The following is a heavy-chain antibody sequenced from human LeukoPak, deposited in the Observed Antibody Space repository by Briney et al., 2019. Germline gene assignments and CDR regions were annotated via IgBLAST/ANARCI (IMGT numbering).Heavy chain of an antibody. V-gene: IGHV3-23*01. Sequence: GASVKVSCKASGYTFTSYGISWVRQAPGKGLEWVSAISGSGGRTDYADSVKGRFTISRDNSKNTLYLQMNSLRAEDAAVYYCAKGGRAGGSITLIRGVRNYYYYMDVWGTGTTVTISS. J-gene: IGHJ6*03. CDR3: AKGGRAGGSITLIRGVRNYYYYMDV. D-gene: IGHD3-10*01. CDR2: ISGSGGRT. CDR1: GYTFTSYG.